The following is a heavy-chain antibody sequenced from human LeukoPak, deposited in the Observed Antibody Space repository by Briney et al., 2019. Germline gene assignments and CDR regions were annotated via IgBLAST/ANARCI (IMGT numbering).Heavy chain of an antibody. Sequence: GGSLRLSCSASGFSFSDHYMDWVRQAPGKGLAWVGRIRNKANSDTTQYAASVQGRFSISRDDSKNSLYLQINSLKTEDTAVYYCARVLGRTSGDLGGHFGYWGQGTLVTVSS. V-gene: IGHV3-72*01. CDR3: ARVLGRTSGDLGGHFGY. CDR1: GFSFSDHY. CDR2: IRNKANSDTT. J-gene: IGHJ4*02. D-gene: IGHD3-16*01.